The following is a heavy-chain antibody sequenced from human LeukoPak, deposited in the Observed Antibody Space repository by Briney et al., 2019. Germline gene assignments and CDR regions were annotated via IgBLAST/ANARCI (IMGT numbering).Heavy chain of an antibody. CDR1: GGTFSSYA. D-gene: IGHD4-17*01. CDR2: IIPILGIA. Sequence: SVKVSCKASGGTFSSYAISWVRQAPGQGLEWMGRIIPILGIANYAQKFQGRVTITADKSTSTAYMELSSPRSEDTAVYYCARVRTVPADFDYWGQGTLVTVSS. J-gene: IGHJ4*02. CDR3: ARVRTVPADFDY. V-gene: IGHV1-69*04.